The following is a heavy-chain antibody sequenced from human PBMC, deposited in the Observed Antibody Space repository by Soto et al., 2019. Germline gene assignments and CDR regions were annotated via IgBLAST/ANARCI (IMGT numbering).Heavy chain of an antibody. V-gene: IGHV1-18*01. CDR1: GYTFTSYG. CDR3: ARDQAMAQFDY. Sequence: GASVKASCKASGYTFTSYGMSWVRQAPGQGLEWMGWISVYNGNTNYAQNLQGRVTMTTDTSTSTAYMELRSLRSDDTAVYYCARDQAMAQFDYWGQGTLVTVSS. CDR2: ISVYNGNT. J-gene: IGHJ4*02. D-gene: IGHD5-18*01.